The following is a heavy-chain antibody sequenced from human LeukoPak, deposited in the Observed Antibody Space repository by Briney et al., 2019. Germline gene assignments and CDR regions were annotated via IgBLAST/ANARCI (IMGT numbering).Heavy chain of an antibody. CDR1: GFTFSNSA. CDR3: AKEGKTRNWNYYQAKSVY. CDR2: ISGSGGST. Sequence: PGESLRLSCAASGFTFSNSAMTWVRQTPGKGLEWVSAISGSGGSTYYADSVKGRFTISRDNSKNTLSLQMNSLRAEDTAVYYCAKEGKTRNWNYYQAKSVYWGQGTLVTVSS. D-gene: IGHD1-7*01. V-gene: IGHV3-23*01. J-gene: IGHJ4*02.